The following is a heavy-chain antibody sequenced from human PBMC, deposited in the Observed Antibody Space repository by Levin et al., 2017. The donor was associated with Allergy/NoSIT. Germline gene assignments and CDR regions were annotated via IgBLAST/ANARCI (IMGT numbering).Heavy chain of an antibody. CDR3: ARPEYIRDAFDI. V-gene: IGHV4-39*01. CDR2: IYYSGST. J-gene: IGHJ3*02. D-gene: IGHD6-6*01. CDR1: GGSISSSSYY. Sequence: SETLSLTCTVSGGSISSSSYYWGWIRQPPGKGLEWIGSIYYSGSTYYNPSLKSRVTISVDTSKNQFSLKLSSVTAADTAVYYCARPEYIRDAFDIWGQGTMVTVSS.